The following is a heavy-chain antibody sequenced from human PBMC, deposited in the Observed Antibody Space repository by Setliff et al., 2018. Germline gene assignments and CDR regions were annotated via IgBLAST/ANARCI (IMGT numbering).Heavy chain of an antibody. J-gene: IGHJ6*03. V-gene: IGHV4-34*12. CDR2: IIHSGST. CDR1: GGSFSGYY. Sequence: SESLSLTCAVYGGSFSGYYWSWIRQPPGKRLEWIGEIIHSGSTNYNPSLKSRVTISMDTSKNQFSLKLNSVTAADMAVYYCAREQWLDPPGYYYMDVWAKGTTVTVSS. CDR3: AREQWLDPPGYYYMDV. D-gene: IGHD6-19*01.